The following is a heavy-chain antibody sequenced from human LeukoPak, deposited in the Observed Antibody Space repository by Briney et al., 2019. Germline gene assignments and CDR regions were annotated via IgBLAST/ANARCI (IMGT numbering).Heavy chain of an antibody. CDR3: AYGDYWFDP. CDR2: TYYRSKWYN. CDR1: GDSVSNNSAA. J-gene: IGHJ5*02. D-gene: IGHD4-17*01. Sequence: SQTLSLTFAISGDSVSNNSAAWNWLRQSPSRGLEWLGRTYYRSKWYNDYAVSVKSRITVNPDTSKNQFSLQLNSVTPEDTAVYYCAYGDYWFDPWGQGTLVTVSS. V-gene: IGHV6-1*01.